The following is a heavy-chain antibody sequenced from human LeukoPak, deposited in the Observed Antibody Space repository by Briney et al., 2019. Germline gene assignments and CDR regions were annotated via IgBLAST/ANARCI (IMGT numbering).Heavy chain of an antibody. V-gene: IGHV3-66*01. J-gene: IGHJ4*02. Sequence: GGSLRLSCAASGFSVSKNYMSWVRQAPGKGLEWVSVLFDDGSTYYADPVKGRFTISRDNSKNTLFLQMHSLRDEDTAVYYCASAYYSGYTAGVDYWGQGTLVTVSS. CDR3: ASAYYSGYTAGVDY. CDR2: LFDDGST. CDR1: GFSVSKNY. D-gene: IGHD3-10*01.